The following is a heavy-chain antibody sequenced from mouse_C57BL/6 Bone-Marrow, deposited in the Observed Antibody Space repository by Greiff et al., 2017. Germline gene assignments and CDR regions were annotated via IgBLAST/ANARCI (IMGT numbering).Heavy chain of an antibody. J-gene: IGHJ1*03. V-gene: IGHV1-53*01. CDR2: INPSNGGT. D-gene: IGHD4-1*02. CDR3: ARSTGDWYFDV. CDR1: GYTFTSYW. Sequence: VQLQQPGTELVKPGASVKLSCKASGYTFTSYWMHWVKQRPGQGLEWIGNINPSNGGTNCNEKFKSKATLTVDKSSSPAYMQLSSLTSEDSAVYYCARSTGDWYFDVWGTGTTVTVSS.